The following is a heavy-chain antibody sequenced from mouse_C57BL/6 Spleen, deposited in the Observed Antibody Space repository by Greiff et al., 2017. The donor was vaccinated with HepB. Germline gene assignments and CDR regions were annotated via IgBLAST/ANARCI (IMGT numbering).Heavy chain of an antibody. CDR3: TRGGLRRGAFDY. CDR1: GFTFSSYA. V-gene: IGHV5-9-1*02. D-gene: IGHD2-4*01. CDR2: ISSGGDYI. J-gene: IGHJ2*01. Sequence: EVKLVESGEGLVKPGGSLKLSCAASGFTFSSYAMSWVRQTPEKRLEWVAYISSGGDYIYYADTVKGRFTISRDNARNTLYLQMSSLKSEDTAMYYCTRGGLRRGAFDYWGQGTTLTVSS.